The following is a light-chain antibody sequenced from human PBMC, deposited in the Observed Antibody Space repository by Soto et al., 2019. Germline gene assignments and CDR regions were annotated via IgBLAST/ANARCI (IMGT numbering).Light chain of an antibody. CDR2: AAS. CDR1: QSVTSSY. V-gene: IGKV3-20*01. CDR3: QHDCNSPA. J-gene: IGKJ1*01. Sequence: EIVLTQSPGTLSLSPGERVTLSCRATQSVTSSYLAWYQHKPGHAPRLLIYAASSRSTGIPDRFSGSGSVTDFTLTISRLEPEDCAVYYCQHDCNSPAFGQGTKVYIK.